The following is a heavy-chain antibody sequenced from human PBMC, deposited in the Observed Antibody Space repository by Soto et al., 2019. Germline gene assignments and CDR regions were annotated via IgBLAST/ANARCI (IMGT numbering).Heavy chain of an antibody. V-gene: IGHV1-69*13. CDR1: GGTFSSYA. CDR3: ARDGQLERAADYYYYYGMDV. D-gene: IGHD1-1*01. Sequence: ASVKVSCEASGGTFSSYAISWVRQAPGQGLEWMGGIIPIFGTANYAQKFQGRVTITADESTSTAYMELSSLRSEDTAVYYCARDGQLERAADYYYYYGMDVWGQGTTVTVSS. CDR2: IIPIFGTA. J-gene: IGHJ6*02.